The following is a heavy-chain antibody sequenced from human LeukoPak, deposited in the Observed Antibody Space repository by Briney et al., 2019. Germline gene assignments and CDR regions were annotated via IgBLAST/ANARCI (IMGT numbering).Heavy chain of an antibody. D-gene: IGHD4-23*01. Sequence: GGSLRLSCAASGFTFSHYWLHWVRQAPGKGLVWVSRFNTDGSSTSYADSVKGRFTISRDNTKNTVYLQMNSLRAEDTAVYYCARLSTVITWGQGTLVTVSS. CDR3: ARLSTVIT. J-gene: IGHJ5*02. CDR1: GFTFSHYW. V-gene: IGHV3-74*01. CDR2: FNTDGSST.